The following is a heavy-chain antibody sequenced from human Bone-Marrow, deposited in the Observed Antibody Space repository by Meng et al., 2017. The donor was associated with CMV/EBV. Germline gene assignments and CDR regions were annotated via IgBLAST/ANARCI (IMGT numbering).Heavy chain of an antibody. Sequence: ASVKVSCKASGYTFTGYYMHWVRQAPGQGLEWMGWINPNSGGTNYAQKFQGRVTMTRDTSISTAYMELSRLRSDDTDVYYCARDRYQLLSWVDYYYYYGMDVWGQGTTVTVSS. CDR2: INPNSGGT. J-gene: IGHJ6*02. CDR1: GYTFTGYY. V-gene: IGHV1-2*02. CDR3: ARDRYQLLSWVDYYYYYGMDV. D-gene: IGHD2-2*01.